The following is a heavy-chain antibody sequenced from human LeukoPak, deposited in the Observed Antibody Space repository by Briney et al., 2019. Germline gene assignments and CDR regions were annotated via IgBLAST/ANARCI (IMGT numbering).Heavy chain of an antibody. CDR3: ASSMVRGGYNWFDP. D-gene: IGHD3-10*01. V-gene: IGHV1-46*01. CDR2: ISPSGGST. CDR1: GYTFTSNY. J-gene: IGHJ5*02. Sequence: ASVKVSCKAFGYTFTSNYMHWVRQAPGQGPEWMGVISPSGGSTTYAQKFQGRVTLTRDMSTSTDYLELSSLRSEDTAVYYCASSMVRGGYNWFDPWGQGTLVTVSS.